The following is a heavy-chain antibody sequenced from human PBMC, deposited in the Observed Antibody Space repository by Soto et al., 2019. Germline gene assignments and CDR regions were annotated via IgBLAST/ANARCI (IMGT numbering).Heavy chain of an antibody. CDR1: GYSFTGYW. CDR3: ARHVGSGSYYPYYYYGMDV. V-gene: IGHV5-51*01. D-gene: IGHD1-26*01. Sequence: GESLKISCTGSGYSFTGYWIGWVRQMPGKGLEWMGITYPGDSDTRYSPSFQGQVTISADKSISTAYLQWSSLKASDTAMYYCARHVGSGSYYPYYYYGMDVWGQGTTVTVSS. CDR2: TYPGDSDT. J-gene: IGHJ6*02.